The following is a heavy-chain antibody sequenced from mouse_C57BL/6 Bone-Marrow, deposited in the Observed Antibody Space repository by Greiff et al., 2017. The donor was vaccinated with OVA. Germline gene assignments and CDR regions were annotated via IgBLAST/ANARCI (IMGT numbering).Heavy chain of an antibody. CDR1: GFTFSDAW. CDR2: IRNKANNHAT. V-gene: IGHV6-6*01. D-gene: IGHD1-1*01. J-gene: IGHJ2*01. Sequence: EVQGVESGGGLVQPGGSMKLSCAASGFTFSDAWMDWVRQSPEKGLEWVAEIRNKANNHATYYAESVKGRFTISRDDSKSSVYLQMNSLRAEDTGIYYCTRSLYYYGSSYGGYYFDYWGQGTTLTVSS. CDR3: TRSLYYYGSSYGGYYFDY.